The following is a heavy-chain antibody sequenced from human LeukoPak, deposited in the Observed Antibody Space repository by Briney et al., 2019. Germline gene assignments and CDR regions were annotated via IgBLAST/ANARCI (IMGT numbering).Heavy chain of an antibody. J-gene: IGHJ4*02. Sequence: GRSPRLSCAASGFIFSNYAMHWVRQAPGKGLEWVALISSDGSKTYHADSVKGRFSISRDNSKNTLYLQSNSLRAEDTSVYYCARDSTYWYDSGSSGPHYFDYWGQGTLVTVSS. CDR2: ISSDGSKT. D-gene: IGHD3-10*01. CDR3: ARDSTYWYDSGSSGPHYFDY. CDR1: GFIFSNYA. V-gene: IGHV3-30*01.